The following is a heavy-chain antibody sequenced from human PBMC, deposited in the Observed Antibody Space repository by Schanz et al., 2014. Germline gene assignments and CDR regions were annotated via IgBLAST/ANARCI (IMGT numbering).Heavy chain of an antibody. CDR2: ISGSGGST. V-gene: IGHV3-23*01. J-gene: IGHJ2*01. CDR1: GFNFNNFA. CDR3: AKDAPYPFDL. Sequence: EVQLLESGGGLVQPGGSLRLSCAASGFNFNNFAMTWVRQAPGKGLEWVIVISGSGGSTYYADSVRGRFTMSRDNSKNTLYLQMNSLRAGDAAVYYCAKDAPYPFDLWGRGTLITVSS.